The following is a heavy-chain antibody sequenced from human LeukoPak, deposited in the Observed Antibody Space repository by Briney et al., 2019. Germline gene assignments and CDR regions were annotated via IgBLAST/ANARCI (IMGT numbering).Heavy chain of an antibody. CDR2: IYYSGST. Sequence: SETLSLTCAVYGGSFSGYYWSWIRQPPGKGLEWIGYIYYSGSTYYNPSLKSRVTISVDTSKNQFSLKLSSVTAADTAVYYCARKGRFAYGMDVWGQGTTVTVSS. CDR1: GGSFSGYY. J-gene: IGHJ6*02. D-gene: IGHD3-3*01. CDR3: ARKGRFAYGMDV. V-gene: IGHV4-34*09.